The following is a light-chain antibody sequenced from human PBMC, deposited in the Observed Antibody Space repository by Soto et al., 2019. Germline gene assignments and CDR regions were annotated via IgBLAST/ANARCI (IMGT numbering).Light chain of an antibody. Sequence: EIVLTQSPGTLSLSPGERATLSCRASQSVSGSHLAWYQQKPGQTPSLLIYDASSRATGIPNRFSGSGSGTDFNHFTLTISRLEPEDTAVYYCQQYGYSPWTFGQGNKVEIK. J-gene: IGKJ1*01. CDR1: QSVSGSH. CDR3: QQYGYSPWT. V-gene: IGKV3-20*01. CDR2: DAS.